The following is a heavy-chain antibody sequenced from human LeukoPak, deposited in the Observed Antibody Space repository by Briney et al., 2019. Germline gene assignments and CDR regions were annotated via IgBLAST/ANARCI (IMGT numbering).Heavy chain of an antibody. CDR3: TKGGGSVAGTPPDY. Sequence: GGSLRLSCAASGFTFNDYVMHWVRQAPGKGLEWVSGINRNSDNRIYGDFVKGRFTISRDNAKKSLYLQMDNLRAEDTALYYCTKGGGSVAGTPPDYWGQGTLVTVSS. J-gene: IGHJ4*02. D-gene: IGHD6-19*01. CDR1: GFTFNDYV. V-gene: IGHV3-9*01. CDR2: INRNSDNR.